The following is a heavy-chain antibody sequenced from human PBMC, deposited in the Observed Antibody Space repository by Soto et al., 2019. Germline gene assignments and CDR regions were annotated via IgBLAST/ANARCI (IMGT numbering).Heavy chain of an antibody. J-gene: IGHJ3*02. CDR3: ARVSTSKTRGAIDI. D-gene: IGHD2-2*01. CDR1: GFTFSSYS. V-gene: IGHV3-48*04. Sequence: PGGSLRLSCAASGFTFSSYSMNWVRQAPGKGLEWVSYITSSTSSIYYADSVKGRFTISRDNAKNSLYLQMNSLRAEDTAVYYCARVSTSKTRGAIDIWGQGTMVTVSS. CDR2: ITSSTSSI.